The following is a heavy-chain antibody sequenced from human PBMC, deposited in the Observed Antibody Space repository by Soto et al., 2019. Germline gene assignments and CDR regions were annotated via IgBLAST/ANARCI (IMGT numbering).Heavy chain of an antibody. J-gene: IGHJ3*02. V-gene: IGHV3-33*01. CDR2: IWFDESNE. Sequence: GGSLRLSCTASGFTFSSYGMHWVRQAPGKGLEWVALIWFDESNEYYAGSVKGRFTISRDNSKNTLYLQMNSLRAEDTAIYYCARERVTPRSFDIWGQGTMVTVSS. D-gene: IGHD2-21*02. CDR3: ARERVTPRSFDI. CDR1: GFTFSSYG.